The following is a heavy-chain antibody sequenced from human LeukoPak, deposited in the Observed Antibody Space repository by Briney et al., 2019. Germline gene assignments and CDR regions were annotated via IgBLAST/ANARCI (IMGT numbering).Heavy chain of an antibody. CDR2: IYSGGST. V-gene: IGHV3-53*01. CDR3: ARDWCSSTSCYDDY. J-gene: IGHJ4*02. D-gene: IGHD2-2*01. CDR1: GFTVSSNY. Sequence: GGSLRLSCAASGFTVSSNYMSWVRQAPGKGLEWVSVIYSGGSTYYADSVKDSGGSTYYADSVKGRFTISRDNAKNSLYLQMNSLRAEDTAVYYCARDWCSSTSCYDDYWGQGTLVTVSS.